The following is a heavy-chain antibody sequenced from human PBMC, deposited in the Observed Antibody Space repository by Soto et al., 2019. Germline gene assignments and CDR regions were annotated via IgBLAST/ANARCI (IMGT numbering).Heavy chain of an antibody. CDR2: ISSSSSTI. CDR1: GFTFSSYS. V-gene: IGHV3-48*01. D-gene: IGHD6-6*01. J-gene: IGHJ6*03. Sequence: EVQLVESGGGLVQPGGSLRLSCAASGFTFSSYSMNWVRQAPGKGLEWVSYISSSSSTIYYADSVKGRFTISRDNDKNSLYLQMNSLRAEDTAVYYCARAGVSSSEYYYYYYYMDVWGKGTTVTVSS. CDR3: ARAGVSSSEYYYYYYYMDV.